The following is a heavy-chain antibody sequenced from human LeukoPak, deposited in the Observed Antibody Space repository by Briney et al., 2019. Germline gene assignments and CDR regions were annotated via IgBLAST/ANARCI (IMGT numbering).Heavy chain of an antibody. CDR3: ANTIGGDFYYFDY. CDR1: GFTFSSYA. Sequence: GGSLRLSCAASGFTFSSYAMSWVRQAPGKGLEWVSAISGSGGSTYYADSVKGRFTISRDNSKNTLYLQMNSLRAEDTAVYYCANTIGGDFYYFDYWGQGTLVTVSS. D-gene: IGHD2-21*02. V-gene: IGHV3-23*01. J-gene: IGHJ4*02. CDR2: ISGSGGST.